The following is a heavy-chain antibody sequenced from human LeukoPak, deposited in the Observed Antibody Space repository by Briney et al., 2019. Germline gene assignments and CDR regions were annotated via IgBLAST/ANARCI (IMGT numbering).Heavy chain of an antibody. CDR3: ARSQGRRYFDL. CDR1: GFTFSSYS. CDR2: ISSSSSYI. J-gene: IGHJ2*01. V-gene: IGHV3-21*01. Sequence: GVSLRLSCGASGFTFSSYSMNWVRQAPGKGLEWVSSISSSSSYIYYADSVKGRFTISRDNAKNSLYLQMNSLRAEDTAVYYCARSQGRRYFDLWGRGTLVTVSS.